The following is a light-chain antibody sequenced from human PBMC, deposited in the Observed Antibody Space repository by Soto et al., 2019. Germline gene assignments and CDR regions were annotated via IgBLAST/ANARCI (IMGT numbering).Light chain of an antibody. CDR3: QRYGGSPPFT. Sequence: EIVLTQSPGTLSLSPGETATLSCRASQRVSNSYLAWYQKKPGQAPRLLIYGASGRAAGIPDRFSGSGSGKDFTLTISRLEPEDFAVYFCQRYGGSPPFTFGQRTKVEI. V-gene: IGKV3-20*01. CDR1: QRVSNSY. CDR2: GAS. J-gene: IGKJ2*01.